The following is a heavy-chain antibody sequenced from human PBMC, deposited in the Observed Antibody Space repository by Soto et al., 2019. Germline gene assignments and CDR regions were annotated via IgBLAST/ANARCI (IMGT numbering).Heavy chain of an antibody. CDR1: GYTFTGYY. D-gene: IGHD7-27*01. Sequence: ASVKVSCKASGYTFTGYYMHWVRQAPGQGLEWMGWINPNSGGTNYAQKFQGRVTMTRDTSISTAYMELSRLRSDDTAVYYCARTTTDLGLAAFDICGQGTMVTVSS. V-gene: IGHV1-2*02. J-gene: IGHJ3*02. CDR3: ARTTTDLGLAAFDI. CDR2: INPNSGGT.